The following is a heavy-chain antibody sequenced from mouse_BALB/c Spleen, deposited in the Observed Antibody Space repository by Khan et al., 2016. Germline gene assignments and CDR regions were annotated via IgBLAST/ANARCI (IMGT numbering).Heavy chain of an antibody. J-gene: IGHJ2*01. D-gene: IGHD2-13*01. CDR1: GLNIKDTY. CDR2: IDLPTGNT. CDR3: ARVTTE. Sequence: VQLQQPGAELVKSGATVKLSCTASGLNIKDTYMHWLKQWPEQGLEWTGRIDLPTGNTKYDPKFQGTATITADTSSNPVYLQLSSLTSEDAAVYYCARVTTEWGQGTTLTVSS. V-gene: IGHV14-3*02.